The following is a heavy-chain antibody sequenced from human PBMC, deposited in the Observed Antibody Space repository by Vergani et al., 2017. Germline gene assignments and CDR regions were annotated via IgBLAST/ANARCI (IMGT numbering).Heavy chain of an antibody. CDR3: AKDQLWSGSYYNY. Sequence: EVQLLESGGGLVQPGGSLRLSCAASGFPFSSYAMSWVRQAPGKGLEWVSAISGSGGSTYYADSVKGRFTISRDNSKSTLHLQMNSLRAEDTAVYYCAKDQLWSGSYYNYWGQGTLVTVSS. CDR1: GFPFSSYA. CDR2: ISGSGGST. D-gene: IGHD1-26*01. V-gene: IGHV3-23*01. J-gene: IGHJ4*02.